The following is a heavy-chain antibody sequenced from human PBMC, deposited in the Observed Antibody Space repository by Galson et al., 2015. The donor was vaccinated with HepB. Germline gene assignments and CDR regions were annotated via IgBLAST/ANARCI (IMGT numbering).Heavy chain of an antibody. CDR3: TTDVFFSTFWSWFDP. CDR1: GLRFNTTW. CDR2: IKSKTDGGTA. V-gene: IGHV3-15*01. D-gene: IGHD2-8*02. J-gene: IGHJ5*02. Sequence: SLRLSCAASGLRFNTTWMSWVRQTPGKGLEWIGRIKSKTDGGTADYAAPVKGRFTIARDDASNTLYLHMNRLKTDDTGVYYCTTDVFFSTFWSWFDPGGQGTLVTVSS.